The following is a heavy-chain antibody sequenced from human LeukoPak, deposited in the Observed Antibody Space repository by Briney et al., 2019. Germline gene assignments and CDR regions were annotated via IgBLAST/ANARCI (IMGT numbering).Heavy chain of an antibody. CDR1: GFTLSSYG. D-gene: IGHD3-10*01. Sequence: GGSLRLSCAASGFTLSSYGMTWVRQAPGKGLEWVANIKQDGSEKYYVDSVKGRFTISRDNAKNSLYLQMNSLRAEDTAVYYCARETMVRGVYYFDYWGQGTLVTVSS. CDR2: IKQDGSEK. CDR3: ARETMVRGVYYFDY. V-gene: IGHV3-7*01. J-gene: IGHJ4*02.